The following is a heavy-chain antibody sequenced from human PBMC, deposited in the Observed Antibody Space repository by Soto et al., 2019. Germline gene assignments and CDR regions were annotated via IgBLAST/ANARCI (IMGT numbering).Heavy chain of an antibody. CDR1: GYTFTSYD. CDR3: ARALVDRFVNWLSTEPYYYSHMDT. Sequence: VQLVQTGAEVKKPGASVEVSCKASGYTFTSYDINWVRQATGQGLEWMGWMNPNSGNTGYAQKFQGRVTMSRNTSIRTTYMELIRLSSEDTTVYYCARALVDRFVNWLSTEPYYYSHMDTWAKVTTVSVS. D-gene: IGHD3-3*01. V-gene: IGHV1-8*01. CDR2: MNPNSGNT. J-gene: IGHJ6*03.